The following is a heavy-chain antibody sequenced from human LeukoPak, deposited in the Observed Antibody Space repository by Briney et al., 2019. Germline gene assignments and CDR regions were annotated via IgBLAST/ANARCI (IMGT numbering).Heavy chain of an antibody. D-gene: IGHD6-19*01. CDR1: GGSISSYY. V-gene: IGHV4-59*08. CDR3: ARQPYIAVAGTAYYYYGMDV. Sequence: PSETLSLTCTVSGGSISSYYWSWIRQPPGKGLEWIGYIYYSGSTNYNPSLKSRVTISVGTSKNQFSLKLSSVTAADTAVYYCARQPYIAVAGTAYYYYGMDVWGQGTTVTVSS. CDR2: IYYSGST. J-gene: IGHJ6*02.